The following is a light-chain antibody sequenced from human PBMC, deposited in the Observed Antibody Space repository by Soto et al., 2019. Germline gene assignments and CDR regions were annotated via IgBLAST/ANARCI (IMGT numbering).Light chain of an antibody. Sequence: DIVMTQSPLSLPVTPGEPASISCRSSQSLLHSNGYIHLDWYLRKPGQSPQLLIYLGSNRASGVPDRFSGSGSGTDFTLTISCLQSEDFATYYCQQYYSFPRTFGQGTKVDIK. V-gene: IGKV2-28*01. CDR1: QSLLHSNGYIH. J-gene: IGKJ1*01. CDR3: QQYYSFPRT. CDR2: LGS.